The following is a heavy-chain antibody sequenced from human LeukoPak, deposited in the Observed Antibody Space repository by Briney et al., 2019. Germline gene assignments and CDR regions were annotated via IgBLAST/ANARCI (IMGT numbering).Heavy chain of an antibody. CDR1: GYTFTSYG. D-gene: IGHD4-23*01. J-gene: IGHJ4*02. Sequence: GASVTISCTASGYTFTSYGISWVRQAPGQGLEWMGWISAYNGNTNYAQKLQGRVTMTTDTSTSTAYMELRSLRSDDTAVYYCARDVAELRWYNFDYWGQGTLVTVSS. CDR2: ISAYNGNT. CDR3: ARDVAELRWYNFDY. V-gene: IGHV1-18*01.